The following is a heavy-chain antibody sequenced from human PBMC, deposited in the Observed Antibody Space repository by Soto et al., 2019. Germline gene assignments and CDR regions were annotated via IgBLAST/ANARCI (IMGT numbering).Heavy chain of an antibody. Sequence: GASVKVSCKASGGTFSIYAISWVLQAPGQGLEWMGGIIPIFGTANYAQKFQGRVTITADESTSTAYMELSSLRSEDTAVYYCARGGSSPVAGIYYYGMDVWGQGTTVTGSS. D-gene: IGHD6-19*01. J-gene: IGHJ6*01. V-gene: IGHV1-69*13. CDR1: GGTFSIYA. CDR3: ARGGSSPVAGIYYYGMDV. CDR2: IIPIFGTA.